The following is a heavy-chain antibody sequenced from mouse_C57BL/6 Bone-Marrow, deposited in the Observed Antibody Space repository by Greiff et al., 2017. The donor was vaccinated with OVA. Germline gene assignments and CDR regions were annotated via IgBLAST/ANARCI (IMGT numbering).Heavy chain of an antibody. Sequence: EVKLMESGGGLVKPGGSLKLSCAASGFTFSDYGMHWVRQAPEKGLEWVAYISSGSSTIYYADTVKGRFTISRDNAKNTLFLQMTSLRSEDTAMYYCARLLCPRQDWYFDVWGTGTTVTVSS. D-gene: IGHD1-1*02. V-gene: IGHV5-17*01. J-gene: IGHJ1*03. CDR3: ARLLCPRQDWYFDV. CDR2: ISSGSSTI. CDR1: GFTFSDYG.